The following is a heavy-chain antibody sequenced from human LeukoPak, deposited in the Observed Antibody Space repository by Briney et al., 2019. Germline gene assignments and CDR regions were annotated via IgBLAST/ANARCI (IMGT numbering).Heavy chain of an antibody. D-gene: IGHD4-17*01. V-gene: IGHV4-59*12. CDR3: ARDRYGASDY. Sequence: SETLSLTCIVSGGSISTYFWSWIRQPPGKGLEWIGHIYYSGSTTYNPSLKSRVTMSVDTSKNQFSLKLSSVTAADTAVYYCARDRYGASDYWGQGTLVTVSS. J-gene: IGHJ4*02. CDR1: GGSISTYF. CDR2: IYYSGST.